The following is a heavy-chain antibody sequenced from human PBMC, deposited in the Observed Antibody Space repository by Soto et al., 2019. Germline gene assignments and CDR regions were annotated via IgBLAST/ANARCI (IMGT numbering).Heavy chain of an antibody. CDR3: ARGLSWEYYDFWSGYDPAAFDI. Sequence: ASVKVSCKASGYTFTSYAMNWVRQAPGQGLEWKGWINTNTGNPTYAQGFTGRFVFSLDTSVSTAYLQICSLKAEDTAVYYCARGLSWEYYDFWSGYDPAAFDIWGQGTMVTVSS. J-gene: IGHJ3*02. V-gene: IGHV7-4-1*01. CDR1: GYTFTSYA. D-gene: IGHD3-3*01. CDR2: INTNTGNP.